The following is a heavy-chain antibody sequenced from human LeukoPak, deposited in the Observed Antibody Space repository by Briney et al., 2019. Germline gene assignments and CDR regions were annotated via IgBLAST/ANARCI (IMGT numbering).Heavy chain of an antibody. D-gene: IGHD6-13*01. CDR1: GYTFTSYG. V-gene: IGHV1-18*01. CDR3: ARDLYIGSSWYHHDAFDI. J-gene: IGHJ3*02. CDR2: ISAYNGNT. Sequence: ASVKVSCKASGYTFTSYGISWVRQAPGQGLEWMGWISAYNGNTNYAQKLQGRVTMTTDTSTSTAYMELRSLRSDDTAVYYCARDLYIGSSWYHHDAFDIWGQGTKATVSS.